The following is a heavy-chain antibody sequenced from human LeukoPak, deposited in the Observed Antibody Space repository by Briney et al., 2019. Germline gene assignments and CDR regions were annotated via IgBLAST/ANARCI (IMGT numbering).Heavy chain of an antibody. V-gene: IGHV4-61*01. J-gene: IGHJ4*02. Sequence: PSETLSLTCTVSGGSVNSGTYYWSWIRQPPGKGLEWIGYISYSGSTYYNPSLKSRVTISVDTSKNQFSLKLSSVTAADTAVYYRARGGRWLQFNYWGQGTLVTVSS. CDR3: ARGGRWLQFNY. D-gene: IGHD5-24*01. CDR2: ISYSGST. CDR1: GGSVNSGTYY.